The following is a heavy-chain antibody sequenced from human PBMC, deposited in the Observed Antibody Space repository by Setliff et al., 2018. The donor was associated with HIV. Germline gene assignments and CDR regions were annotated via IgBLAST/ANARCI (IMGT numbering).Heavy chain of an antibody. J-gene: IGHJ6*03. CDR1: GGYISTYY. V-gene: IGHV4-59*08. CDR2: ISNIGST. D-gene: IGHD3-10*01. Sequence: SETLSLTCTVSGGYISTYYWSWIRQPPGKGLEWIGYISNIGSTNYNPSLKGRVTISVDTSKNNFSLRLRSVTAADTAVYYCAKHRVTLHYYMDVWGKGTTVTVSS. CDR3: AKHRVTLHYYMDV.